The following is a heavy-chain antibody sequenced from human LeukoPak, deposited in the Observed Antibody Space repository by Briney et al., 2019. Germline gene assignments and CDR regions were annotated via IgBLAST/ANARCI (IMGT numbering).Heavy chain of an antibody. CDR3: ARRAGAYTHPYDY. CDR2: ISSSSSYI. J-gene: IGHJ4*02. D-gene: IGHD3-16*01. CDR1: GFTFSSYS. Sequence: GGSLRLSCAASGFTFSSYSMNWVRQAPGKGLEWVSSISSSSSYIYYADSVKGRFTISRDNSKKTLYLQMNSLRAEDTAVYYCARRAGAYTHPYDYWGQGTLVTVSS. V-gene: IGHV3-21*04.